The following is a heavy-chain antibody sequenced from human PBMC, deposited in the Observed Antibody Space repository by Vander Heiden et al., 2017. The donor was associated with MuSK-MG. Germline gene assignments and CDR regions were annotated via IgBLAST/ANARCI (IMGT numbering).Heavy chain of an antibody. D-gene: IGHD3-9*01. CDR2: IYYSGST. CDR3: ARASCVGRYFDWFH. CDR1: GGSISSSSYY. J-gene: IGHJ4*02. V-gene: IGHV4-39*07. Sequence: QLQLQESGPGLVKPSETLSLTCTVSGGSISSSSYYWGWIRQPPGKGLEWIGSIYYSGSTYYNPALKSRVTISVDTSKNQFSLKLSSLTAADTAVYYCARASCVGRYFDWFHWGQGTLVNVSS.